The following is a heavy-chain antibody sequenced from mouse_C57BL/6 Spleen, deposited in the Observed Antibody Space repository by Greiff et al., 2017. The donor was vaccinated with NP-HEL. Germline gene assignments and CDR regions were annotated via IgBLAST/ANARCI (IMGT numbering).Heavy chain of an antibody. CDR1: GYTFTSYW. V-gene: IGHV1-69*01. CDR2: IDPSDSYT. Sequence: VQLQQPGAELVMPGASVKLSCKASGYTFTSYWMHWVKQRPGQGLEWIGEIDPSDSYTNYNQKFKGKSTLTVDKSSSTAYMQLSSLTSEDSAVYYCARGLLLRFWGQGTTLTVSS. CDR3: ARGLLLRF. D-gene: IGHD1-1*01. J-gene: IGHJ2*01.